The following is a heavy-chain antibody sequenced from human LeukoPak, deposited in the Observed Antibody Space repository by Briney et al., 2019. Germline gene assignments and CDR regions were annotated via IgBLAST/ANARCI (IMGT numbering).Heavy chain of an antibody. V-gene: IGHV5-51*01. J-gene: IGHJ4*02. CDR1: GYSFASYW. CDR2: IYPGDSDT. CDR3: ARGVDSSGWYFDY. D-gene: IGHD6-19*01. Sequence: GESLKISCKGSGYSFASYWIGWVRQMPGKGLEWMGIIYPGDSDTRYSPSFQGQVTISADKSISTAYLQWSSLKASDTAMYYCARGVDSSGWYFDYWGQGTLVTVSS.